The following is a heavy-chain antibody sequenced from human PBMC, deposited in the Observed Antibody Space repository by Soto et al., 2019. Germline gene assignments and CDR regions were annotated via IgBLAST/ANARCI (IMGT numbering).Heavy chain of an antibody. Sequence: QVQLVESGGGVVQPGRSLRLSCAASGFTFSSYGMHWVRQAPGKGLEWVAVIWYDGSNKYYADSVKGRFTISRDNSKNTLYRQMNSVRAEDTAVYYCARDDGRGLDYWGQGTLVTVSS. J-gene: IGHJ4*02. V-gene: IGHV3-33*01. CDR2: IWYDGSNK. CDR3: ARDDGRGLDY. D-gene: IGHD1-1*01. CDR1: GFTFSSYG.